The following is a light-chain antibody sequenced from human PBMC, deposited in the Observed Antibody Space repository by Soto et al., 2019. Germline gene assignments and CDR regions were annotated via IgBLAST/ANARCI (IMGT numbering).Light chain of an antibody. J-gene: IGKJ1*01. Sequence: EIVMTPSPGTLSLSPRDTATLSCRASQSLGSDLAWYQQKPGQAPRLLIFGASARPTGIPARISGSGSGTEFTLTISSLRSEDFAVYFCQQYYNWPRTFGQGTKV. CDR1: QSLGSD. CDR3: QQYYNWPRT. CDR2: GAS. V-gene: IGKV3-15*01.